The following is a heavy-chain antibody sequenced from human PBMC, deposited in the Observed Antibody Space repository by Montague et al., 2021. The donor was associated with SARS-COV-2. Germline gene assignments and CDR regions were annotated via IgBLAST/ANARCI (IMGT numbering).Heavy chain of an antibody. V-gene: IGHV4-39*01. D-gene: IGHD1-26*01. CDR1: GGSISSSSYY. CDR2: IYYSGST. CDR3: ARVKWELSVGNVFDI. Sequence: SETLSLTCTVSGGSISSSSYYWAWIRQPPGKGLEWIGSIYYSGSTFYNPSLKSRVSMSVDTSKNQFSLQLSPVTAADTAMYYCARVKWELSVGNVFDIWGQGTMVTVSS. J-gene: IGHJ3*02.